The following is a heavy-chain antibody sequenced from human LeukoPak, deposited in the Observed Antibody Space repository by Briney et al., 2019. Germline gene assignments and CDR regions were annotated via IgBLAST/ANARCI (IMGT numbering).Heavy chain of an antibody. J-gene: IGHJ4*02. D-gene: IGHD5-12*01. CDR1: GFTFSNYG. Sequence: GESLRLSCAASGFTFSNYGMNWVRQAPGKGLEWVSYMGSSSSLIYNADSVKGRFTISRDNAKNSLYLQMNSLRAEDTALYYCARSFDGAASGYDYWGQGTLVTVSS. V-gene: IGHV3-48*04. CDR2: MGSSSSLI. CDR3: ARSFDGAASGYDY.